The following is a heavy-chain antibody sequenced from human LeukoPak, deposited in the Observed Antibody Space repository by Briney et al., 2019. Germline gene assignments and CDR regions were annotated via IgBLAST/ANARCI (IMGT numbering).Heavy chain of an antibody. Sequence: ASVKVSCKASGYTFTSYYMHWVRQAPGQGLEWMGIINPSGGSTSYAQKFQGRVTMTRDMSTSTVYMELSSLRSEDTAVYYCARDGGSSSWYQYYYYYYYMDVWGKGTTVTVSS. CDR1: GYTFTSYY. CDR2: INPSGGST. J-gene: IGHJ6*03. V-gene: IGHV1-46*01. D-gene: IGHD6-13*01. CDR3: ARDGGSSSWYQYYYYYYYMDV.